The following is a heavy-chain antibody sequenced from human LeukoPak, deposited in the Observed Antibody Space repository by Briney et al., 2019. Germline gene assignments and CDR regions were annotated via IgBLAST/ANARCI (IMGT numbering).Heavy chain of an antibody. CDR1: GGSLSGYY. Sequence: SETLSLTCGVYGGSLSGYYWSWIRQPPGKGLEWIGDISYSGDTNYNPSLKSRVTISVDTSKNQFSLKLSSVTAADMAVYYCARVREQQASPPYNWFDPWGQGTLVTVSS. J-gene: IGHJ5*02. V-gene: IGHV4-34*01. D-gene: IGHD6-13*01. CDR2: ISYSGDT. CDR3: ARVREQQASPPYNWFDP.